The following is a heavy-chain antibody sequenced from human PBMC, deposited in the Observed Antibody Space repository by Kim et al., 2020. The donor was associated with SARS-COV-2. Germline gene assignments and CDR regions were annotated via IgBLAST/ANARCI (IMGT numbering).Heavy chain of an antibody. J-gene: IGHJ5*02. CDR2: MNPNSGNT. Sequence: ASVKVSCKASGYTFTSYDINWVRQATGQGLEWMGWMNPNSGNTGYAQKFQGRVTMTRNTSISTAYMELSSLRSEDTAVYYCARGPAGIQQQVLWFHPWGQGPRVT. D-gene: IGHD6-13*01. CDR3: ARGPAGIQQQVLWFHP. CDR1: GYTFTSYD. V-gene: IGHV1-8*01.